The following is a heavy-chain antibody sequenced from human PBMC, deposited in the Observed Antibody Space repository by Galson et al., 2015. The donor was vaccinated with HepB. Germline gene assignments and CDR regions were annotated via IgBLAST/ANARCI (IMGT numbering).Heavy chain of an antibody. CDR1: GFTVSSNY. J-gene: IGHJ4*02. D-gene: IGHD5/OR15-5a*01. CDR3: ARGANRGVSELDY. V-gene: IGHV3-53*04. CDR2: IYSGGST. Sequence: SLRLSCAASGFTVSSNYMSWVRQAPGKGLEWVSLIYSGGSTFYADSVKGRFTISRHNSKNTLYLQMNTLTTEDTAVYYCARGANRGVSELDYWGQGTLVTVSS.